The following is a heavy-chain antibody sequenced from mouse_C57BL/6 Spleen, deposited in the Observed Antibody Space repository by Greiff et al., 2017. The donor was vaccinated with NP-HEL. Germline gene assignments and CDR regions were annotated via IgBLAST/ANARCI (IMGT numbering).Heavy chain of an antibody. D-gene: IGHD2-2*01. CDR1: GFTFSSYA. Sequence: EVNLVESGEGLVKPGGSLKLSCAASGFTFSSYAMSWVPQTPEKRLEWVAYISSGGDYIYYADTVKGRFTIASDNARNTLYLQMSSLKSEDTAMYYCTSYYGYDGWYFDVWGTGTTVTVSS. V-gene: IGHV5-9-1*02. CDR3: TSYYGYDGWYFDV. CDR2: ISSGGDYI. J-gene: IGHJ1*03.